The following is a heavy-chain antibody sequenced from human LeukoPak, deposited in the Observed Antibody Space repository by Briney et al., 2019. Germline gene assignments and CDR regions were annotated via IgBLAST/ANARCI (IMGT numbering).Heavy chain of an antibody. CDR2: IYYSGST. CDR3: ARVARITMIVVVITDDPFDI. V-gene: IGHV4-39*07. D-gene: IGHD3-22*01. CDR1: GGSISSSSYY. Sequence: SETLSLTCTVSGGSISSSSYYWGWIRQPPGKGLEWIGSIYYSGSTYYNPSLKSRVTISVDTSKNQFSLKLSSVTAADTAVYYCARVARITMIVVVITDDPFDIWGQGTMVTVSS. J-gene: IGHJ3*02.